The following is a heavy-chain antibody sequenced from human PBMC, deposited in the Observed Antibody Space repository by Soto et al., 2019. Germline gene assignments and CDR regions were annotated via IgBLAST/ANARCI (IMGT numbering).Heavy chain of an antibody. CDR2: IYYSGST. Sequence: SETLSLTCTVSGGSISSSSYYWGWIRQPPGKGLEWIGSIYYSGSTYYNLSLKSRVTISVDTSKNQFSLKLSSVTAADTAVYYCARQSQGDYDFWSGYSDYYYYGMDVWGQGTTVTVSS. CDR1: GGSISSSSYY. D-gene: IGHD3-3*01. V-gene: IGHV4-39*01. J-gene: IGHJ6*02. CDR3: ARQSQGDYDFWSGYSDYYYYGMDV.